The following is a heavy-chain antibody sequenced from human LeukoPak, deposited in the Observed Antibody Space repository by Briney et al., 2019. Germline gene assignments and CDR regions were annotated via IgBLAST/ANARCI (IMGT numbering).Heavy chain of an antibody. CDR1: VDSVSSNSAI. J-gene: IGHJ4*02. D-gene: IGHD3-9*01. V-gene: IGHV6-1*01. Sequence: SQTLSLTCAISVDSVSSNSAIWNWIRQSPSRGLEWLGRTYYRSKWYNDYAVSVKSRIIINPDTSKNQFSLQLNSVTPEDTAMYYCARERDLMTNFDYWGEGTLVTVSS. CDR3: ARERDLMTNFDY. CDR2: TYYRSKWYN.